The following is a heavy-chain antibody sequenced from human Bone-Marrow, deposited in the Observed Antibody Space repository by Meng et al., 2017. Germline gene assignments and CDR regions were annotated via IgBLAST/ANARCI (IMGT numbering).Heavy chain of an antibody. J-gene: IGHJ4*02. CDR2: ISYDGSNK. Sequence: GESLKISCAASGFTFSSYAMHWVRQAPGKGLEWVAVISYDGSNKYYADSVKGRFTISRDNSKNTLYLQMNSLRAEDTAVYYCARDPSQLYYGSGSYVLFEWGQGTLVTVSS. D-gene: IGHD3-10*01. CDR3: ARDPSQLYYGSGSYVLFE. CDR1: GFTFSSYA. V-gene: IGHV3-30*04.